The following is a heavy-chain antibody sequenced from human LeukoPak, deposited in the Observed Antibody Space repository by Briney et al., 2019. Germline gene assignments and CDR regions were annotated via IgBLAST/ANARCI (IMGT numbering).Heavy chain of an antibody. V-gene: IGHV3-49*03. Sequence: GGSLRLSCAASGFTFSSYWMSWFRQAPGKGLEWVGFIRSKAYGGTTEYAASVKGRFTISRDDSKSIAYLQMNSLKTEDTAVYYCTSFVVVTAIRRAFDIWGQGTMVTVSS. CDR1: GFTFSSYW. CDR2: IRSKAYGGTT. D-gene: IGHD2-21*02. CDR3: TSFVVVTAIRRAFDI. J-gene: IGHJ3*02.